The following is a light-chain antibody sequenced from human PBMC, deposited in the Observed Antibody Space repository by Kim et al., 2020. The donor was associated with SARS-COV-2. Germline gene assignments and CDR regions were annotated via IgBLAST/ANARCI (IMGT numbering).Light chain of an antibody. V-gene: IGLV4-69*01. CDR2: VNSDGSH. CDR1: SGHSTYT. J-gene: IGLJ3*02. CDR3: QTWGTGFRM. Sequence: ASVKLTCTLSSGHSTYTIAWQQQQPEKGPRYLMKVNSDGSHSKGDGIPDRFSGSSSGAERYLTISSLQSDDEADYYCQTWGTGFRMFGGGTKLTVL.